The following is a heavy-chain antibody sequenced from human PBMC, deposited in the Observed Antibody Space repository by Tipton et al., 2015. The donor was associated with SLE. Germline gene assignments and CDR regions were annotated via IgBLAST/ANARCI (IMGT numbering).Heavy chain of an antibody. Sequence: TLSLTCTVSGGSISNYYWSWVRQPPGKGLEWIGFIYNGGRTRYNPSLESRVTMSVDTSKNQFSLTLRSVTAADTARYYCARHPDFWSGQRWFDPWGQGTLVTVSS. V-gene: IGHV4-59*08. D-gene: IGHD3-3*01. CDR1: GGSISNYY. J-gene: IGHJ5*02. CDR3: ARHPDFWSGQRWFDP. CDR2: IYNGGRT.